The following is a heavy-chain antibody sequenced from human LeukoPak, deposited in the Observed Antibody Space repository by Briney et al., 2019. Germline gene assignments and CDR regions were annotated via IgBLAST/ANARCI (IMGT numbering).Heavy chain of an antibody. J-gene: IGHJ4*02. CDR3: ATHGPRLRSSDSLLYFDT. CDR2: IQYSGST. Sequence: SETLSLTCTVSGGSITSSLYYWAWIRQTPGEGLEWIGTIQYSGSTYYNPSLRSRLTISADTSKNQFSLRLTSVTAADTAVYYCATHGPRLRSSDSLLYFDTWGQGTPGPVSS. CDR1: GGSITSSLYY. D-gene: IGHD3-9*01. V-gene: IGHV4-39*01.